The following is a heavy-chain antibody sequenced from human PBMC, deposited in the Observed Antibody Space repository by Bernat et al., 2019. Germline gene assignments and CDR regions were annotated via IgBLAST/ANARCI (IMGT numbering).Heavy chain of an antibody. CDR3: ARRPLVGGGKRGGFYFDY. Sequence: QVQLQESGPGLVKPSETLSLTCTVSGGSISSYYWSWIRQPPGKGLEWIGYIYYSGSTNYNPSLKSRVTISVDTSKNQLSLKLSSVTAADTAVYYCARRPLVGGGKRGGFYFDYWGQGTLVTVSS. CDR1: GGSISSYY. D-gene: IGHD1-26*01. J-gene: IGHJ4*02. CDR2: IYYSGST. V-gene: IGHV4-59*08.